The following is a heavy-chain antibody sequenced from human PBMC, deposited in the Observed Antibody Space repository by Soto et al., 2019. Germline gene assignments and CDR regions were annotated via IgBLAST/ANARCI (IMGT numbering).Heavy chain of an antibody. CDR1: GFTFSSYG. CDR2: ISYDGSNK. Sequence: PGGSLRLSCAASGFTFSSYGMHWVRQAPGKGLEWVAVISYDGSNKYYADSVKGRFTISRDNSKNTLYLQMNSLRAEDTAVYYCAKVRDGYNYQLDAFDIWGQGTMVTVSS. CDR3: AKVRDGYNYQLDAFDI. D-gene: IGHD5-12*01. J-gene: IGHJ3*02. V-gene: IGHV3-30*18.